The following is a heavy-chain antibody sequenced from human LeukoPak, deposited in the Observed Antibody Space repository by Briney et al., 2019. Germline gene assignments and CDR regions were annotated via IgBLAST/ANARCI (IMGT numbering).Heavy chain of an antibody. D-gene: IGHD5-18*01. CDR2: IKQDGSEK. J-gene: IGHJ5*02. V-gene: IGHV3-7*04. CDR1: GFTFSSYW. CDR3: ARESYRIQLWLMVGP. Sequence: PGGSLRLSCAASGFTFSSYWMSWVRQAPGKGLEWVANIKQDGSEKYYVDSVKGRFTISRDNAKNSLYLQMNSLRAEDTAVYYCARESYRIQLWLMVGPWGQGTLVTVSS.